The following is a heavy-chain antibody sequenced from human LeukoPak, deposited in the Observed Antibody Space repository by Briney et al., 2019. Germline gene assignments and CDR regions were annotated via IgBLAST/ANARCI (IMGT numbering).Heavy chain of an antibody. Sequence: GGSLRLSCAASGFTFSSYAMSWVRQAPGKGLEWVSAISGSGGSTYYADSVKGRFTISRDNSKNTLYLQMNSLRAEDTAVYYCAKALTITMIVVVNNDYWGQGTLVTVSS. V-gene: IGHV3-23*01. D-gene: IGHD3-22*01. CDR2: ISGSGGST. CDR1: GFTFSSYA. J-gene: IGHJ4*02. CDR3: AKALTITMIVVVNNDY.